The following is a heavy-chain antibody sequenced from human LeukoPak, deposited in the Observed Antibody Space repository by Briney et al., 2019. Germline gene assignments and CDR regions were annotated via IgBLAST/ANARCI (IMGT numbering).Heavy chain of an antibody. V-gene: IGHV3-33*08. CDR2: IWYDGSNK. Sequence: GRSLRLSCAASGFTFRSYGMHWVRQAPGKGLEWVALIWYDGSNKNYADSVKGRFTISRDNSKNTLFLQMNSLRAEDTAVYYCAREASDAFDIWGQGTMVTVSS. CDR1: GFTFRSYG. CDR3: AREASDAFDI. J-gene: IGHJ3*02.